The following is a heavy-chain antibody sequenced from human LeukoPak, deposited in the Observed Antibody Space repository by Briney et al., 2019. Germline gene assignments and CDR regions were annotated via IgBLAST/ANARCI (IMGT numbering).Heavy chain of an antibody. CDR3: TKFYYDVLTGYRGMDV. CDR2: IRSKADDFAT. D-gene: IGHD3-9*01. J-gene: IGHJ6*02. V-gene: IGHV3-73*01. Sequence: GGSLRLSCAASGFTFSASAIHWVRQAPGKGLEWVARIRSKADDFATAYAASVKVRFLISRDDSKNTAYLQMNSLKTEDTAVYYCTKFYYDVLTGYRGMDVWGQGTTVTVSS. CDR1: GFTFSASA.